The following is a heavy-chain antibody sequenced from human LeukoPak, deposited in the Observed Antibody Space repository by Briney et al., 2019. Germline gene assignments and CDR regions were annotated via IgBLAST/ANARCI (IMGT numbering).Heavy chain of an antibody. J-gene: IGHJ6*02. D-gene: IGHD3-16*01. V-gene: IGHV3-53*01. CDR2: IHSGVST. CDR1: GFTVSSNY. Sequence: GGSLRLSCAASGFTVSSNYTSWVRQAPGKGLEWVSFIHSGVSTYYADSVKGRFTISRDNSKNTLYLQMNSLRAEDTAVYYCARDRVAPMGAYYYGMDVWGQGTTVTVSS. CDR3: ARDRVAPMGAYYYGMDV.